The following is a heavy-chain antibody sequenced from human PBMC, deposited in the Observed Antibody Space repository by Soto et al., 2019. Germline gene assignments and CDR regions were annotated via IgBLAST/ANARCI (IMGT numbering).Heavy chain of an antibody. CDR2: INHSGST. Sequence: PSETLSLTCAVYGGSFSGYYWSWIRQPPGKGLEWIGEINHSGSTNYNPSLKSRVTISVDTSKNQFSLKLSSVTAADTAVYYCARVVVAATRFYYYYMDGWGKGTTVNVSS. CDR1: GGSFSGYY. V-gene: IGHV4-34*01. D-gene: IGHD2-15*01. J-gene: IGHJ6*03. CDR3: ARVVVAATRFYYYYMDG.